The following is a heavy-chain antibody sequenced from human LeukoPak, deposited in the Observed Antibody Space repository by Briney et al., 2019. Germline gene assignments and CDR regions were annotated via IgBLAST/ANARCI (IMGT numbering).Heavy chain of an antibody. Sequence: SETLSLTCAVYGGSFSSYYWSWIRQPPGKGLEWIGYIYYSGSTNYNPSLKSRVTISVDTSKNQFSLKLSSVTAADTAVYYCARGPPAVINPVYYYYGMDVWGQGTTVTVSS. V-gene: IGHV4-59*12. CDR3: ARGPPAVINPVYYYYGMDV. J-gene: IGHJ6*02. CDR2: IYYSGST. CDR1: GGSFSSYY. D-gene: IGHD3-16*02.